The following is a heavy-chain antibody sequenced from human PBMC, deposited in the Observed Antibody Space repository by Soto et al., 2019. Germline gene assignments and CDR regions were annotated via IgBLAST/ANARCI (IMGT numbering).Heavy chain of an antibody. V-gene: IGHV4-34*01. J-gene: IGHJ4*02. Sequence: SETLSLTCAVYGGSFSGYYWSWIRQPPGKGLEWIGEINHSGSTNYNPSLKSRVTISVDTSKNQFSWKLSSVTAAATAVYYCARVRVVVVAATNREGDYFDYWGQGTLVTVSS. D-gene: IGHD2-15*01. CDR3: ARVRVVVVAATNREGDYFDY. CDR2: INHSGST. CDR1: GGSFSGYY.